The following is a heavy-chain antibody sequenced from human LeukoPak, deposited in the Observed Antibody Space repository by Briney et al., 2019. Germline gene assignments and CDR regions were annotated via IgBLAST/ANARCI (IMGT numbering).Heavy chain of an antibody. V-gene: IGHV3-7*01. CDR3: ARISSGWYSDY. CDR2: IKQDGSGK. J-gene: IGHJ4*02. D-gene: IGHD6-19*01. Sequence: PGGSLRLSCAASGFTFSSYWMSWVRQAPGKGLEWVANIKQDGSGKSFVESVKGRFTISRDNAKNSLYLEMNSLRAEDTAVYYCARISSGWYSDYWGQGTLVTVSS. CDR1: GFTFSSYW.